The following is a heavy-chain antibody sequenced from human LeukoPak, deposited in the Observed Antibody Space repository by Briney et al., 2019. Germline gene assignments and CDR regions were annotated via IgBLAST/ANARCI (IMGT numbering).Heavy chain of an antibody. D-gene: IGHD3-3*01. Sequence: SETLSLTCTVSGASISSYYWSWIRQPPGKGLEWIGYIYYSECNNYNPSLKSRVTILVGQSKNQSSLKLDPVTAADPGVVYCARHAKKFGVVIYFDYWGQGTLVTVSS. CDR2: IYYSECN. V-gene: IGHV4-59*08. CDR1: GASISSYY. CDR3: ARHAKKFGVVIYFDY. J-gene: IGHJ4*02.